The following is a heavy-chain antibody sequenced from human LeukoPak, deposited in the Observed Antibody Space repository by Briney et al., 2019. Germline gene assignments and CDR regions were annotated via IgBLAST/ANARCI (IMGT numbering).Heavy chain of an antibody. D-gene: IGHD1-26*01. J-gene: IGHJ1*01. CDR2: IYPGDSDT. CDR1: GYSFTSYW. Sequence: GESLKLSCKGSGYSFTSYWIGWVRQLPGKGLEWMGIIYPGDSDTRYSPSFQGQVTISADKSISTAYLQWSSLKASDTAMYYCARHDSGSYHSDFQYWGQGTLVSVSS. V-gene: IGHV5-51*01. CDR3: ARHDSGSYHSDFQY.